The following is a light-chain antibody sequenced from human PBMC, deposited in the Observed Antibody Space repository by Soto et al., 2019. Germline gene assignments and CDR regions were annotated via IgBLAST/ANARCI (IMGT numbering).Light chain of an antibody. V-gene: IGLV3-1*01. CDR2: QDK. Sequence: SYELTQPPSVSVSPGQTATITCSGDNLGSKYVCWYQQRPGQSPVLVMYQDKYRPSGIPGRFSGANSGSTATLTITGTQAMDEADYYCQAWDSITYVVFGGGTKVTVL. CDR3: QAWDSITYVV. CDR1: NLGSKY. J-gene: IGLJ2*01.